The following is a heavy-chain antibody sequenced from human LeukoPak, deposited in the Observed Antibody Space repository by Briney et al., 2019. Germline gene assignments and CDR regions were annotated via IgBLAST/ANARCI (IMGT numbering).Heavy chain of an antibody. CDR3: ASNIAAAGTIGSYYYYMDV. J-gene: IGHJ6*03. D-gene: IGHD6-13*01. Sequence: PGGSLRLSCAASGFTFSSYSMNWVRQAPGKGLEWVSYISSSSSTIYYADSVKGRFTISRDNAKNSLYLQMNSLRAEGTAVYYCASNIAAAGTIGSYYYYMDVWGKGTTVTISS. CDR1: GFTFSSYS. V-gene: IGHV3-48*01. CDR2: ISSSSSTI.